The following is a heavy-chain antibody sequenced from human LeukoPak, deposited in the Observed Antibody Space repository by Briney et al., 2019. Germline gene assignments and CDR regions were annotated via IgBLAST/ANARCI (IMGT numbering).Heavy chain of an antibody. CDR1: GFTVSSNY. V-gene: IGHV3-66*01. CDR2: IYSGGST. Sequence: PGGSLRLSCAASGFTVSSNYMSWVRQAPGKGLEWVSVIYSGGSTYYADSVKGRFTISRDNSKNTLYLQMNSLRAEDTAVYYCARDLSRLWFGSYYYYYMDVWGKGTTVTISS. D-gene: IGHD3-10*01. J-gene: IGHJ6*03. CDR3: ARDLSRLWFGSYYYYYMDV.